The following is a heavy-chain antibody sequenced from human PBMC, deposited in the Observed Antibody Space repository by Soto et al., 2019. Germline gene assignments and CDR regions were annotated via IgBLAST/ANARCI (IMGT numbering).Heavy chain of an antibody. V-gene: IGHV3-23*01. CDR3: AKAYDYVWGSYDY. D-gene: IGHD3-16*01. CDR1: GFTFSSYA. J-gene: IGHJ4*02. Sequence: VQLLESGGGLVQPGGSLRLSCAASGFTFSSYAMTWVRQAPGKGLEWVSAISGSGDSTYYADSVKGRFTISRDNSKNTLYLQMNSLRAEDTAVYYCAKAYDYVWGSYDYWGQGTLVTVSS. CDR2: ISGSGDST.